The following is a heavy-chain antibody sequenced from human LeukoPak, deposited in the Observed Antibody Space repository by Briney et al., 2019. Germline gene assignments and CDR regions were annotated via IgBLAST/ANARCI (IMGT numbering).Heavy chain of an antibody. Sequence: SETLSLTCTGSGGSISSYYWSWIRQPPGKGLEWIGYIYYSGSTNYNPSLKSRVTISVDTSKNQFSLKLSSVTAADTAVYYCASFRFPRALNYYGSGSYGPFGMDVWGQGTTVTVSS. CDR3: ASFRFPRALNYYGSGSYGPFGMDV. V-gene: IGHV4-59*01. J-gene: IGHJ6*02. CDR2: IYYSGST. CDR1: GGSISSYY. D-gene: IGHD3-10*01.